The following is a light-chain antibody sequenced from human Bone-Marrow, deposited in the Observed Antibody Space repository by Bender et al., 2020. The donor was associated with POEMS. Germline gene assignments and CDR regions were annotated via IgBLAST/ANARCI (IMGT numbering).Light chain of an antibody. Sequence: QSALTQTASVSGSPGQSISMSCTGASSDVGNYNLISWYQQHPGKAPKLIIYEGSKRPSGVSNRFSGAISADAASLTISGLQAEDEADYYCSSFTTSNTLVFGGGTKLTVL. V-gene: IGLV2-14*02. CDR1: SSDVGNYNL. CDR3: SSFTTSNTLV. CDR2: EGS. J-gene: IGLJ3*02.